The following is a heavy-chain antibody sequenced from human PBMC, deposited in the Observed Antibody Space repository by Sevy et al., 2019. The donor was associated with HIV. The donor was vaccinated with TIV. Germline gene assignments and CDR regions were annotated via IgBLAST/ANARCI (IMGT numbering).Heavy chain of an antibody. D-gene: IGHD3-16*01. Sequence: ASVKVSCEASGVTFNNYGFSWVRQAPGQGLEWMGGIIPMFGTTDYAHNFQDRVTITADASTSTAYMELNSLISEDTAVYYCARGITFITGGGYFFDSLGQGTLVTVSS. J-gene: IGHJ4*02. CDR3: ARGITFITGGGYFFDS. V-gene: IGHV1-69*13. CDR1: GVTFNNYG. CDR2: IIPMFGTT.